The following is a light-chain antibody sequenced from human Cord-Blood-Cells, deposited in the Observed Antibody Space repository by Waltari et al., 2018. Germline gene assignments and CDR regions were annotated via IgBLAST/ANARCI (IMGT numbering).Light chain of an antibody. V-gene: IGLV2-23*01. Sequence: QSALTQPASVSGSPGQSIPISCTGTSRAVGSYNLVSWYQQHPGKAPKLMIYEGSKRPSGVSNRFSGSKSGNTASLTISGLQAEDEADYYCCSYAGSSTSVFGGGTKLTVL. J-gene: IGLJ2*01. CDR2: EGS. CDR1: SRAVGSYNL. CDR3: CSYAGSSTSV.